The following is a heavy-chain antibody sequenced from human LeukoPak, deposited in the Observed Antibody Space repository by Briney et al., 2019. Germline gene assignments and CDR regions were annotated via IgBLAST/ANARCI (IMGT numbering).Heavy chain of an antibody. CDR1: GGSISSYY. V-gene: IGHV4-59*01. CDR3: ARAGKSVVVPAALMDV. Sequence: PSETLSLTCTVSGGSISSYYWSWIRQPPGKGLEWIGYIYYSGSTNYNPSLKSRVTISVDTSKNQFSLKLSSVTAADTAVYYCARAGKSVVVPAALMDVWGKGTTVTVSS. D-gene: IGHD2-2*01. CDR2: IYYSGST. J-gene: IGHJ6*04.